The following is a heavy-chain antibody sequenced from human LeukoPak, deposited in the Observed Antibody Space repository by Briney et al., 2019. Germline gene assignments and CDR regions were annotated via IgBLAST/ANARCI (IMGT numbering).Heavy chain of an antibody. CDR1: GFTLRDCA. D-gene: IGHD3-22*01. CDR3: TREPPSYYYDTSGGDGFDV. CDR2: IRSKANGGTT. V-gene: IGHV3-49*04. J-gene: IGHJ3*01. Sequence: GSLRLSCTASGFTLRDCAMSWVRQAPGTGLEWVGVIRSKANGGTTEYAASVKGRISILRDDSKNIAYLQMNSLKTEDTAVYYCTREPPSYYYDTSGGDGFDVWGQGTMVTVSS.